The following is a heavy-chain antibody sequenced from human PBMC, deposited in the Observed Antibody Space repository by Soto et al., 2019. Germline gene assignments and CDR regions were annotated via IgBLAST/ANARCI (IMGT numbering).Heavy chain of an antibody. CDR3: LSYGYHRSFDY. D-gene: IGHD5-12*01. CDR1: GFTFSSYW. Sequence: EVQLVESGGGLVQPGGPLRLSCAASGFTFSSYWMHWVRQAPGKGLWWVSRINSDGSSTSYADSVKGRFTISRDNAKNTLYLQMRSLRAEDTAVYYCLSYGYHRSFDYWGQGTLVTVSS. J-gene: IGHJ4*02. CDR2: INSDGSST. V-gene: IGHV3-74*01.